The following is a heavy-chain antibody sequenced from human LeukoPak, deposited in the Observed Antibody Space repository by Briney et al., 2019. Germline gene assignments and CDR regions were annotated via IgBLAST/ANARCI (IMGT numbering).Heavy chain of an antibody. Sequence: GGSLRLSCAASGFTVSTTYLSWVRQAPGKGLEWVSVVYSGGNTYYTDSVKGRLTISRDNSKNTLYLQMNSLRAEDTAVYYCASNGENSGTFLQFDCWGQGTLVTVSS. D-gene: IGHD1-26*01. V-gene: IGHV3-66*02. J-gene: IGHJ4*02. CDR1: GFTVSTTY. CDR3: ASNGENSGTFLQFDC. CDR2: VYSGGNT.